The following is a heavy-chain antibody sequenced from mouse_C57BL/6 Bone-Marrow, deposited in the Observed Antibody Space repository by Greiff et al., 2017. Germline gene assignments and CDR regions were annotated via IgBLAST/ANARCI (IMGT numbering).Heavy chain of an antibody. J-gene: IGHJ3*01. CDR2: IYPSDSET. Sequence: QVQLQQPGAELVRPGSSVKLSCKASGYTFTSYWMDWVKQRPGQGLEWIGNIYPSDSETHYNQKFKDKATLTVDKSSSTAYMQRSSLTSEDSAVYYCARRDYGYEGFADWGQGTLVTVAA. CDR3: ARRDYGYEGFAD. CDR1: GYTFTSYW. D-gene: IGHD2-14*01. V-gene: IGHV1-61*01.